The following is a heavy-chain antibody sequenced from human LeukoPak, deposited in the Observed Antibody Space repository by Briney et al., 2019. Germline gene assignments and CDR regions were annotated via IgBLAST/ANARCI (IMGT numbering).Heavy chain of an antibody. CDR1: GFLFNDYS. Sequence: GGSLRLSCSASGFLFNDYSVNWVRQAPGKGLEWISYIGIDSGNTHYADSVRGRFVISADRATNSVYLHMTRLRVDDTAVYYCARDFRFAFDNWGQGTLVTVSS. CDR2: IGIDSGNT. V-gene: IGHV3-48*01. CDR3: ARDFRFAFDN. J-gene: IGHJ4*02. D-gene: IGHD3-10*01.